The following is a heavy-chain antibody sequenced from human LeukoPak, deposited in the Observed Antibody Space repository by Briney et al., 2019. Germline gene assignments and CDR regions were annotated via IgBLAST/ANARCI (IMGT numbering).Heavy chain of an antibody. Sequence: RGGSLRLSCAASGFTFSSYEMNWVRQAPGKGLEWVSYISSSGSTIYYADSVKGRFTISRDNAKNSLYLQMNSLRAEDTAVYYCAKDGGEYYDILTGYYPRLYYMDVWGKGTTVTISS. CDR1: GFTFSSYE. J-gene: IGHJ6*03. D-gene: IGHD3-9*01. CDR2: ISSSGSTI. CDR3: AKDGGEYYDILTGYYPRLYYMDV. V-gene: IGHV3-48*03.